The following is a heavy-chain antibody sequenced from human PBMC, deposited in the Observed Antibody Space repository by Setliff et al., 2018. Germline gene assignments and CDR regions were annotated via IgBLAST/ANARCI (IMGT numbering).Heavy chain of an antibody. CDR3: ARQLCSSGYCYATTFDY. Sequence: SETLSLTCAVSGYSISSGYYRGWIRQAPGKGLEWIASIYRSGSTYYNPSLKSRVTISVDTSKNQFPLKLSSVTASDTAVYYCARQLCSSGYCYATTFDYWGQGTLVTVSS. CDR1: GYSISSGYY. CDR2: IYRSGST. J-gene: IGHJ4*02. V-gene: IGHV4-38-2*01. D-gene: IGHD3-22*01.